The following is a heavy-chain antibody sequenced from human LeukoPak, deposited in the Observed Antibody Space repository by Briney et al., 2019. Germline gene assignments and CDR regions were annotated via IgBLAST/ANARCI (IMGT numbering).Heavy chain of an antibody. J-gene: IGHJ4*02. D-gene: IGHD6-13*01. V-gene: IGHV3-23*01. CDR3: ARVIRAAPGKGYFDY. CDR1: GFIFSTYA. Sequence: PGGSLRLSCATSGFIFSTYALSWVRQAPGKGLEWASSISGGGGSTYHADSVKGRFTISRDSSKNTLYLQMNSLRAEDTAIYYCARVIRAAPGKGYFDYWGQGTLVTVSS. CDR2: ISGGGGST.